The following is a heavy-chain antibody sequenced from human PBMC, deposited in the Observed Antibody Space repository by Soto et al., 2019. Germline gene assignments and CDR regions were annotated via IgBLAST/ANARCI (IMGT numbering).Heavy chain of an antibody. V-gene: IGHV1-18*01. CDR3: ARGSAEGRYFDWLPSGEFDY. CDR1: GYTFTSYG. J-gene: IGHJ4*02. Sequence: ASVKVSCKASGYTFTSYGISWVRQAPGQGLEWMGWISAYNGNTNYAQKLQGRVTMTTDTSTSTAYMELRSLRSDDTAVYYCARGSAEGRYFDWLPSGEFDYWGQGTLVTVSS. D-gene: IGHD3-9*01. CDR2: ISAYNGNT.